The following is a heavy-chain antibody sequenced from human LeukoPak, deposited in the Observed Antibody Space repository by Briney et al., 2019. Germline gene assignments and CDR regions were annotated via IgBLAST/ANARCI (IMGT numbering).Heavy chain of an antibody. Sequence: PGGSLRLSCAASGFTFSSYSMNWVRQAPGKGLEWVSSISSSSSYIYYADSVKGRFTISRDNAKNSLYLQMNSLRAEDTAVYYCARGASPVLPAADYWGQGTLVTVSS. D-gene: IGHD2-2*01. CDR1: GFTFSSYS. CDR2: ISSSSSYI. CDR3: ARGASPVLPAADY. V-gene: IGHV3-21*01. J-gene: IGHJ4*02.